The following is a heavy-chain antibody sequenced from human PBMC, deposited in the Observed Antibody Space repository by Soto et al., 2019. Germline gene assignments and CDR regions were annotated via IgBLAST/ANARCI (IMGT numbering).Heavy chain of an antibody. CDR2: IYSDDDQ. CDR1: RFSLTTTRVG. D-gene: IGHD2-15*01. J-gene: IGHJ4*02. Sequence: TLTVTCAFSRFSLTTTRVGLAWIREPPGKSLEWLALIYSDDDQRYGPSLKNRLPVSKATSTNRVVLTITNISPDDARPYFCAHAGDFNLLIFDRWGPGTLVTVSS. V-gene: IGHV2-5*05. CDR3: AHAGDFNLLIFDR.